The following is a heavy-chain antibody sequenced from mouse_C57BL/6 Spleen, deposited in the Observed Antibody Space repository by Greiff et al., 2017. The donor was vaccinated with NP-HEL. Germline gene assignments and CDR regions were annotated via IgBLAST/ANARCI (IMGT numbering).Heavy chain of an antibody. Sequence: QVQLQQPGAELVRPGSSVKLSCKASGYTFTSYWMHWVKQRPIQGLEWIGNIDPSDSETHYNQKFKDKATLTVDKSSSTAYMQLSSLTSEDSAVYYCARKLDYSNYDYAMDYWGQGTSVTVSS. D-gene: IGHD2-5*01. J-gene: IGHJ4*01. V-gene: IGHV1-52*01. CDR3: ARKLDYSNYDYAMDY. CDR1: GYTFTSYW. CDR2: IDPSDSET.